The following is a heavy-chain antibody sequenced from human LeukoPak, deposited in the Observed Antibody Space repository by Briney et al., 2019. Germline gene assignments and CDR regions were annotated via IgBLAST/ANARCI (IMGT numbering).Heavy chain of an antibody. CDR2: MNPNSGNT. CDR3: AGSAEKKPAVRGVYYYYMDV. V-gene: IGHV1-8*01. CDR1: GYTFTTYD. Sequence: GASVKVSCKASGYTFTTYDINWVRQATGQGLEWMGWMNPNSGNTGYAQKFQGRVTITRNTSISTAYMELSSLRSEDTAVYYCAGSAEKKPAVRGVYYYYMDVWGKGTTVTVSS. D-gene: IGHD2-2*01. J-gene: IGHJ6*03.